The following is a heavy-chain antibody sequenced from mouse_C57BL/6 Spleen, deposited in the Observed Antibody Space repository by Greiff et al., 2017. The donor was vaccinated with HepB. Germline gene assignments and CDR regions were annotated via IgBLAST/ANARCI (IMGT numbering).Heavy chain of an antibody. CDR2: IVPGSGST. J-gene: IGHJ3*01. V-gene: IGHV1-75*01. D-gene: IGHD1-1*01. CDR3: ARSSYGSSSWFAY. Sequence: VKLMESGPELVKPGASVKISCKASGYTFTDYYINWVKQRPGQGLEWIGWIVPGSGSTYYNEKFKGKATLTVDKSSSTAYMLLSSLTSEDSAVYFCARSSYGSSSWFAYWGQGTLVTVSA. CDR1: GYTFTDYY.